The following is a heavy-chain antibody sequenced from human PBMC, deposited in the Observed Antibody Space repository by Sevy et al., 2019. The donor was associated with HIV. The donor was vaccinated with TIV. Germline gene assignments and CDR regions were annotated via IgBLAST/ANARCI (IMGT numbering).Heavy chain of an antibody. V-gene: IGHV3-30-3*01. CDR3: ARGGTSEIYYYYYGLDV. Sequence: GGSLRLSCAASGFTFSSYAMHWVRQAPGKGLEWVAVISCDGSNKCYADSVKGRFTISRDNSKNTLYLQMNSLRAEDTAVHYCARGGTSEIYYYYYGLDVWGQGTTVTVSS. D-gene: IGHD2-2*01. CDR1: GFTFSSYA. J-gene: IGHJ6*02. CDR2: ISCDGSNK.